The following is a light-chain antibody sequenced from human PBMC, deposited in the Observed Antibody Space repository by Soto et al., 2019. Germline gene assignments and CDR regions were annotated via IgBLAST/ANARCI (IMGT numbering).Light chain of an antibody. V-gene: IGKV2-30*01. CDR1: QSLRYGVGNTH. J-gene: IGKJ2*01. CDR2: KVS. CDR3: MTRPLLHSNT. Sequence: DVVMTQSPLSLAVTHGQPDSISCRSSQSLRYGVGNTHLNWYHQRPGQSPRRLIYKVSNRDAGVPVRLRGSGSGSDFTLEISMVEAEDVGVYYCMTRPLLHSNTFGQGTQLEI.